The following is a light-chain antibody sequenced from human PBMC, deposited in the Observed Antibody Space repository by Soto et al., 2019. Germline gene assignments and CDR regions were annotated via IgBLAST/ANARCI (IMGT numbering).Light chain of an antibody. CDR1: QGINNY. CDR2: ATS. V-gene: IGKV1-9*01. Sequence: DIQVTQSPSFLSASVGDRVTLTGRASQGINNYLAWYQQKPGKAPNLLIYATSTLQSGVPSRFSGSGSGTEFTLTISSLQSEDFAVYYCHQYHNGWTFGQRAKVDIK. J-gene: IGKJ1*01. CDR3: HQYHNGWT.